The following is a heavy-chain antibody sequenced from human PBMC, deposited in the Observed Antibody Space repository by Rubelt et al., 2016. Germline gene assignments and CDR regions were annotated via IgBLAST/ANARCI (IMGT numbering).Heavy chain of an antibody. Sequence: EVQLLESGGGLVQPGGSLRLSCAASGFTLSTYWMHWVRQAPGRGLEWVANINQDGSAKYYVDSVKGRFTISRDNAKNSVYMEMSGLRAEDSAVYYCARDSNWGFDYWGQGIQVTVSS. V-gene: IGHV3-7*01. J-gene: IGHJ4*02. D-gene: IGHD7-27*01. CDR3: ARDSNWGFDY. CDR1: GFTLSTYW. CDR2: INQDGSAK.